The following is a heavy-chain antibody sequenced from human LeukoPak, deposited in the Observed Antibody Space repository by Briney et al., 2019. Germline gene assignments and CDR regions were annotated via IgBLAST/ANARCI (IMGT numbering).Heavy chain of an antibody. V-gene: IGHV3-48*03. J-gene: IGHJ3*02. D-gene: IGHD4-23*01. CDR3: ARDPVPFTVVHDAFDI. CDR2: ISSSGSTI. CDR1: GFTFSSYE. Sequence: GGSLRLSCAASGFTFSSYEMNWVRQAPGKGLEWVSYISSSGSTIYYADFVKGRFTISRDNAKNSLYLQMNSLRAEDTAVYYCARDPVPFTVVHDAFDIWGQGTMVSVSS.